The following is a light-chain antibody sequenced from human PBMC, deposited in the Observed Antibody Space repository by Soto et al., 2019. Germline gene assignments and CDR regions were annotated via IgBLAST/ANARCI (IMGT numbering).Light chain of an antibody. CDR1: NSDIGTHDL. CDR2: DVN. V-gene: IGLV2-23*02. CDR3: CSYANYSTFV. Sequence: QSALTQPASVSASPGQSITISCTGTNSDIGTHDLVSWYQQHPGKAPKLMTYDVNKRPSGVPDRFSGSKSGSTASLTISGLQTEDEADYYCCSYANYSTFVFGGGTKLTVL. J-gene: IGLJ3*02.